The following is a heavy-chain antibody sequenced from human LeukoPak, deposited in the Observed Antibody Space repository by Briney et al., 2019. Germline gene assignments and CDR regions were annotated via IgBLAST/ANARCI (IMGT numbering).Heavy chain of an antibody. Sequence: SETLSLTCTVSGGSISSSSYYWGWIRQPPGKGLEWIGGIYYSGSTYYNPSLKSRVTISVDTSKNQFSLKLSSVTAADTAVYYCARVVVRGGTKLDYWGQGTLVTXS. CDR1: GGSISSSSYY. CDR2: IYYSGST. V-gene: IGHV4-39*01. D-gene: IGHD3-10*01. CDR3: ARVVVRGGTKLDY. J-gene: IGHJ4*02.